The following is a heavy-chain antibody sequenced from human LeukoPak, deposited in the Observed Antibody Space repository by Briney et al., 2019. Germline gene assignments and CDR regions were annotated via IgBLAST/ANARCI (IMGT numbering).Heavy chain of an antibody. V-gene: IGHV1-3*01. D-gene: IGHD3-9*01. CDR2: INAGNGST. CDR3: ARDYDILTGYYPYYYYYYGMDV. J-gene: IGHJ6*02. Sequence: ASVKVSCKASGYTFTSYAMHWVHQAPGQRLEWMGWINAGNGSTKYSQKFQGRVTITRDTSASTAYMELSSLRSEDTAVYYCARDYDILTGYYPYYYYYYGMDVWGQGTTVTVSS. CDR1: GYTFTSYA.